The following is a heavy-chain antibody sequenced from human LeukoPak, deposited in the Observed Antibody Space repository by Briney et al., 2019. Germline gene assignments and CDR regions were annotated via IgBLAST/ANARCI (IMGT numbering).Heavy chain of an antibody. D-gene: IGHD3-22*01. CDR2: IYYSGST. J-gene: IGHJ4*02. CDR1: GGSISSYY. Sequence: SETLSLTCTVSGGSISSYYWTWIRQPPGKGLEWIGYIYYSGSTNYNPSLKSRVTMSVDTSKNQFSLKLSSVTAADTAMYYCATEKYYYDSSGYYSIDYWGQGTLVTVSS. V-gene: IGHV4-59*12. CDR3: ATEKYYYDSSGYYSIDY.